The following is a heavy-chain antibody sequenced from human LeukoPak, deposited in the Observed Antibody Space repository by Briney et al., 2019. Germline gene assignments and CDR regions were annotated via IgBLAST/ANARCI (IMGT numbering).Heavy chain of an antibody. J-gene: IGHJ4*02. CDR1: GFTFSNYA. D-gene: IGHD5-24*01. CDR2: ISGSGDAT. CDR3: AKSDCASDGCKLLNC. Sequence: GGSLRLSCAVSGFTFSNYAMSWVRQAPGKGLEWVSSISGSGDATKYADSVMGRFTISRDNSKNTPSLQMNSLRAEDTAVYYCAKSDCASDGCKLLNCWGQGTLVTASS. V-gene: IGHV3-23*01.